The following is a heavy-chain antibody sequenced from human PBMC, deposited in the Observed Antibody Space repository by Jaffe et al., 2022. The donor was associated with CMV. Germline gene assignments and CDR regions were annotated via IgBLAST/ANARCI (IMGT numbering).Heavy chain of an antibody. CDR3: ARDRHGPTFYYGDYLSKYYYYGMDV. Sequence: QVQLVESGGGVVQPGRSLRLSCAASGFTFSSYGMHWVRQAPGKGLEWVAVIWYDGSNKYYADSVKGRFTISRDNSKNTLYLQMNSLRAEDTAVYYCARDRHGPTFYYGDYLSKYYYYGMDVWGQGTTVTVSS. D-gene: IGHD4-17*01. V-gene: IGHV3-33*01. CDR1: GFTFSSYG. J-gene: IGHJ6*02. CDR2: IWYDGSNK.